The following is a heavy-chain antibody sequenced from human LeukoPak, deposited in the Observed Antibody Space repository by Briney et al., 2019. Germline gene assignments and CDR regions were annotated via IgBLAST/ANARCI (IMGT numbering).Heavy chain of an antibody. CDR2: IYYNGTT. Sequence: SETLSLTCTVSGGSISNYYWSWIRRPPGKGLEWIGFIYYNGTTNYNPSLKSRVTMSIDTSKKHFSLKLSSVTAADTAVYYCARDKTLVRGVNSRASRYYYYYGMDVWGQGTTVTVSS. CDR1: GGSISNYY. V-gene: IGHV4-59*01. J-gene: IGHJ6*02. CDR3: ARDKTLVRGVNSRASRYYYYYGMDV. D-gene: IGHD3-10*01.